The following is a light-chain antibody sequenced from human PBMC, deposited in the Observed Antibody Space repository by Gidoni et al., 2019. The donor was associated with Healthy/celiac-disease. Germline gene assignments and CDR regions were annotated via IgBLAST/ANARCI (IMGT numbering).Light chain of an antibody. J-gene: IGKJ4*01. CDR1: QGMSSY. CDR3: QQYYSYPPLT. CDR2: AAS. Sequence: AIRMTQSPSSLSASTGDRVTITCRASQGMSSYLAWYQQKPGKAPKLLIYAASTLQSGIPSRFSGSGSGTDFTLTISCLQSEDFATYYCQQYYSYPPLTFXGXTKVEIK. V-gene: IGKV1-8*01.